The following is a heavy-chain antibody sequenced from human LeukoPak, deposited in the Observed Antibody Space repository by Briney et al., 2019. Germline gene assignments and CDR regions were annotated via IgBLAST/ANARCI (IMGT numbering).Heavy chain of an antibody. CDR1: GFTFSSYA. CDR2: ISYDGSNK. Sequence: PWGSLRLSCEASGFTFSSYAMHWVRQAPGKGLEWVAVISYDGSNKYYADSVKGRFTISRDNSKNTLYLQMNSLRAEDTAVYYCARGFGVVVVAATKGKYNWFDPRGQGTLVTVSS. V-gene: IGHV3-30*04. D-gene: IGHD2-15*01. CDR3: ARGFGVVVVAATKGKYNWFDP. J-gene: IGHJ5*02.